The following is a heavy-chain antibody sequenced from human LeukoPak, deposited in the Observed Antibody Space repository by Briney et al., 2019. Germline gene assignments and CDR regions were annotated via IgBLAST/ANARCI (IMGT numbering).Heavy chain of an antibody. CDR3: ARARLTVSDGFDY. J-gene: IGHJ4*02. V-gene: IGHV3-48*02. CDR2: ISSSSSSI. Sequence: GGSLRLACAASGFTFSSYSMNWDRQAPGKGLEWVSYISSSSSSIYYADSVKGRFTISRDNAKKSLYLQMNSLRDEDTAVYYCARARLTVSDGFDYWGQGTLVTVSS. CDR1: GFTFSSYS. D-gene: IGHD6-19*01.